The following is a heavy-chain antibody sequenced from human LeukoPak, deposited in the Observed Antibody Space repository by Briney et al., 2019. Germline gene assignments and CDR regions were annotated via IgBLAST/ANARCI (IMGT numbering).Heavy chain of an antibody. Sequence: PGGSLRLSCAASGFTFSDYYMSWIRQAPGKGLEWVSAISGSGGSTYYADSVKGRFTISRDNSKNTLYLQMNSLRAEDTAVYYCAKEAVRGQWLAYFDYWGQGTLVTVSS. CDR1: GFTFSDYY. J-gene: IGHJ4*02. CDR3: AKEAVRGQWLAYFDY. CDR2: ISGSGGST. V-gene: IGHV3-23*01. D-gene: IGHD6-19*01.